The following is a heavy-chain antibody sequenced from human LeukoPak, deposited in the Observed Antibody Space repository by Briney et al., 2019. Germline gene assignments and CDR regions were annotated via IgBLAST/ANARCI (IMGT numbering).Heavy chain of an antibody. V-gene: IGHV3-33*08. J-gene: IGHJ4*02. D-gene: IGHD2-2*01. CDR3: ARDLCSSTSCLDY. Sequence: GGSLRLSCAASGFTFSSYWMSWVRQAPGKGLEWVAVIWYDGSKKYYADSVKGRFTISRDDSKNTLYLQMNSLRGEDTAVYYCARDLCSSTSCLDYWGQGTLVTVSS. CDR1: GFTFSSYW. CDR2: IWYDGSKK.